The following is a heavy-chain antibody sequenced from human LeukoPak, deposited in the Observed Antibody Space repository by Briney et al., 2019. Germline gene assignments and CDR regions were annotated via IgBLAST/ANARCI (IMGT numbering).Heavy chain of an antibody. CDR3: ARDQVSGWSPDYYGMDV. Sequence: ASVKVSCKASGYTFTGYYMHWVRQAPGQVLEWMGWINPNSGGTNYAQKFQGRVTTTRDTSISTAYMELSRLRSDDTAVYYCARDQVSGWSPDYYGMDVWGQGTTVTVSS. V-gene: IGHV1-2*02. CDR1: GYTFTGYY. D-gene: IGHD6-19*01. J-gene: IGHJ6*02. CDR2: INPNSGGT.